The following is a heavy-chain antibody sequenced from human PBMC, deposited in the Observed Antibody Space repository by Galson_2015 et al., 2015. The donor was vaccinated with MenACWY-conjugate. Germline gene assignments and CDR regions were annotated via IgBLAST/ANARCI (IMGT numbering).Heavy chain of an antibody. CDR2: IRGGGSEK. V-gene: IGHV3-7*03. J-gene: IGHJ5*01. CDR3: ARNLYEHWYYLEA. Sequence: SLRLSCAASGFIFSGYWMSWVRQAPGKGLEWVANIRGGGSEKFYVDSVKGRFTIPRDNAKNSLYLQLNSLRTEDTAVYYCARNLYEHWYYLEAWGHGVQVTASS. CDR1: GFIFSGYW. D-gene: IGHD1-7*01.